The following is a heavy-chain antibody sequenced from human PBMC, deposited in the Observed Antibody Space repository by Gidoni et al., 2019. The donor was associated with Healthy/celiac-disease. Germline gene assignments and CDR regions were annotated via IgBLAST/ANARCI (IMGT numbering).Heavy chain of an antibody. Sequence: QVQLQQWGAGLLKPSETLSLTCAVYGGSFSGYYWSWIRKPPGKGLEWIGEINHSGSTNYNPSLKSRVTISVDTSKNQFSLKLSSVTAADTAVYYCARGRRLGNYYYYGMDVWGQGTTVTVSS. CDR1: GGSFSGYY. J-gene: IGHJ6*02. CDR3: ARGRRLGNYYYYGMDV. V-gene: IGHV4-34*01. CDR2: INHSGST. D-gene: IGHD3-16*01.